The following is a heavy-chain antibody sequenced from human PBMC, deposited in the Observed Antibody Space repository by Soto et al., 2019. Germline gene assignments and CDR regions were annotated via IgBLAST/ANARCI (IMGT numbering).Heavy chain of an antibody. CDR3: ARRYGDNFDY. CDR2: ISAYNGNT. Sequence: ASVKVSCKASGYTFTNFGISWVRQAPGQGLEWMGWISAYNGNTNYAQNFQGRVTMTTDTSTSTAYMELRSLRSDDTAVYYCARRYGDNFDYWGQGTLVTVSS. J-gene: IGHJ4*02. D-gene: IGHD4-17*01. V-gene: IGHV1-18*01. CDR1: GYTFTNFG.